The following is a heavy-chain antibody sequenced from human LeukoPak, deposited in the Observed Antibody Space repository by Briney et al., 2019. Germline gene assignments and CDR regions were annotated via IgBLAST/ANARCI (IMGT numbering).Heavy chain of an antibody. V-gene: IGHV4-39*01. CDR3: ARPSSVLDPPSL. CDR2: IYYSGST. D-gene: IGHD4/OR15-4a*01. J-gene: IGHJ4*02. CDR1: GGSISSSSYY. Sequence: PSETLSLTCTVSGGSISSSSYYWGWIRQPPGKGLEWIGSIYYSGSTYYNPSLKSRVTISVDTSKNQFSLKLSSVTAADTAVYYCARPSSVLDPPSLWGQGTLVTVSS.